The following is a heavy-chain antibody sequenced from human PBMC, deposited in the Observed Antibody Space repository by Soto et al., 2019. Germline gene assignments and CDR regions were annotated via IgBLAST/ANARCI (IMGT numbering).Heavy chain of an antibody. D-gene: IGHD5-18*01. Sequence: GGSLRLSCAASGFMFSAYWMSWVRQAPGKGLESVANIRGSGGKIYYVDSVKGRFTISRDNAKRSLYLQMNSLRAEDTAVYYCARDFYGGYTYGPGDYWGQGALVTVSS. J-gene: IGHJ4*02. CDR2: IRGSGGKI. CDR3: ARDFYGGYTYGPGDY. V-gene: IGHV3-7*01. CDR1: GFMFSAYW.